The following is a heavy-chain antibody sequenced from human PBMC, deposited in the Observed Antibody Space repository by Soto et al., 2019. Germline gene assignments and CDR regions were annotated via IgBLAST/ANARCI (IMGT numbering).Heavy chain of an antibody. V-gene: IGHV4-39*03. CDR3: AICREGWLSYFDY. CDR2: IYYSGST. Sequence: PSETLSLTCTVSGGSISSSSYYWGWIRQPPGKGLEWIGSIYYSGSTYYNPSLKSRVTISVDTSKNQFSLKLSSVTAADTAVYYWAICREGWLSYFDYWPQLYLVTVSA. J-gene: IGHJ4*02. CDR1: GGSISSSSYY. D-gene: IGHD3-22*01.